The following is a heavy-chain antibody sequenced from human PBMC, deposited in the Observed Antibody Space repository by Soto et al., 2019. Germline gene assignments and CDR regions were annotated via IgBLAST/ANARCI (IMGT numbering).Heavy chain of an antibody. CDR1: GFTFSSYW. CDR3: ASVDDYGDGDFSSLGY. V-gene: IGHV3-7*01. J-gene: IGHJ4*02. D-gene: IGHD4-17*01. Sequence: EVQLVESGGGLVQPGGSLRLSCAASGFTFSSYWMSWVRQAPGKGLEWVANIKQDGSETYYVDSVKGRFTISRANAKNSLCLQMNRLRAEDTAVYYCASVDDYGDGDFSSLGYWRQGTLVTVSS. CDR2: IKQDGSET.